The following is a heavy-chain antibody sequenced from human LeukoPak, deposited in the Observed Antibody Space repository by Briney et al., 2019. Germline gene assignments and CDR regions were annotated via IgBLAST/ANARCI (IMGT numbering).Heavy chain of an antibody. Sequence: SETLSLTCTVSGGSISSYYWSWLRQPPGKGLEWIGYIYYSGSTNYNTSLKSRVTKSVDTSKNQFSLKLSAVTAADTAVYYCVSYDILTGYYHYLGRGTLVTVCS. D-gene: IGHD3-9*01. J-gene: IGHJ4*02. V-gene: IGHV4-59*01. CDR2: IYYSGST. CDR3: VSYDILTGYYHY. CDR1: GGSISSYY.